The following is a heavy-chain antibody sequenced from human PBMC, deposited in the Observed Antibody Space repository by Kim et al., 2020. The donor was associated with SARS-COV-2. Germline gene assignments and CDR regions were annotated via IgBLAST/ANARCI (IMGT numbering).Heavy chain of an antibody. V-gene: IGHV3-23*01. Sequence: KGRFAIARDNSKNTLYLRMNSLRAEDTAVYYCAKSPSITMVRGGQYYFDYWGQGTLVTVSS. CDR3: AKSPSITMVRGGQYYFDY. D-gene: IGHD3-10*01. J-gene: IGHJ4*02.